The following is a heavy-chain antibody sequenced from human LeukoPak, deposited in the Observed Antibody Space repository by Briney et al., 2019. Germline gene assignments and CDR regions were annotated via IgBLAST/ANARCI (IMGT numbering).Heavy chain of an antibody. CDR3: ARVGVLDTAMPIYYFDY. J-gene: IGHJ4*02. Sequence: SQTLSLTCAVYGGSFSGYYWSWIRQPPGKGLKWIGEINHSGSTNYNPSLKSRVTISVDTSKNQFSLKLSSVTAADTAVYYCARVGVLDTAMPIYYFDYWGQGTLVTVSS. V-gene: IGHV4-34*01. CDR2: INHSGST. D-gene: IGHD5-18*01. CDR1: GGSFSGYY.